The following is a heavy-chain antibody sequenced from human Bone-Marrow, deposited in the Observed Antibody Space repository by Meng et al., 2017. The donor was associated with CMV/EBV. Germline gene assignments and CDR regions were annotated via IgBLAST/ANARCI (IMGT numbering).Heavy chain of an antibody. CDR1: GFTFSNFA. CDR2: SSDGGGSA. D-gene: IGHD6-19*01. CDR3: AKADCGRSGCKLIDY. Sequence: GESLKISCAVSGFTFSNFAMIWVRQAPGQRLEWVSVSSDGGGSASYADSVRGRFTISRDTPKITLYLQMNNLRAEDTAVYYCAKADCGRSGCKLIDYWGQGTLVTVSS. J-gene: IGHJ4*02. V-gene: IGHV3-23*01.